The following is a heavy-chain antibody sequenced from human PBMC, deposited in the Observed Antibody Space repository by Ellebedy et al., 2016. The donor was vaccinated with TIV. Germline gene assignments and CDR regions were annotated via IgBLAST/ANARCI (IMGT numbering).Heavy chain of an antibody. CDR3: ARGEVGATGFAFDI. CDR1: GGTFSSYA. CDR2: IIPIFGTA. Sequence: AASVKVSCKASGGTFSSYAISWARQAPGQGLEWMGGIIPIFGTANYAQKFQGRVTITAEESTSTAYMELSSLRSEDTDVYYCARGEVGATGFAFDIWGQGTMVTVSS. J-gene: IGHJ3*02. V-gene: IGHV1-69*13. D-gene: IGHD1-26*01.